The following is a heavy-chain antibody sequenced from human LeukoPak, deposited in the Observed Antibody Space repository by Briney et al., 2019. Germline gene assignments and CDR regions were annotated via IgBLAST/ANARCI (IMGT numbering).Heavy chain of an antibody. V-gene: IGHV4-59*01. Sequence: PSETLSLTCTVSGGSISSYYWSWLRQPPGKGLEWIGYIYHSGSTNYNPSLKSRVTISVDTSKNQFSVRLRSVTAADTAVYYCARTYGPIDYWGQGALVTVSS. CDR1: GGSISSYY. D-gene: IGHD4-17*01. J-gene: IGHJ4*02. CDR2: IYHSGST. CDR3: ARTYGPIDY.